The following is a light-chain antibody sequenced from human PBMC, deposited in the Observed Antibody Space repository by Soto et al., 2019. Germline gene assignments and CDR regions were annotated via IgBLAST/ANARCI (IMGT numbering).Light chain of an antibody. CDR1: QSVSNN. V-gene: IGKV3-15*01. Sequence: EIVLTQSPGTLSLSPGERATLSCRASQSVSNNYLAWYQQKPGQAPRLLIYAASTRATGIPARFSGSGSGTEFTLTISSLQSEDFAVYYCQQYNDWWTFGQGTKVDTK. J-gene: IGKJ1*01. CDR3: QQYNDWWT. CDR2: AAS.